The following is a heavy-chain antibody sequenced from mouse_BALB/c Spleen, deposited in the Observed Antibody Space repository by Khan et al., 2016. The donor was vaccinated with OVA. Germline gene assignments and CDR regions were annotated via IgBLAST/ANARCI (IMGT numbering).Heavy chain of an antibody. V-gene: IGHV3-2*02. J-gene: IGHJ2*01. Sequence: VQLKESGPGLVKPSQSLSLTCTVTGYSITSGYGWNWIRQFPGNKLEWMGYISYSGSTNYNPSLKSRISITRDTSKNQFFLQLNSVTTEDTATYDWARTARIKYWGQGTTLTVSS. CDR1: GYSITSGYG. D-gene: IGHD1-2*01. CDR3: ARTARIKY. CDR2: ISYSGST.